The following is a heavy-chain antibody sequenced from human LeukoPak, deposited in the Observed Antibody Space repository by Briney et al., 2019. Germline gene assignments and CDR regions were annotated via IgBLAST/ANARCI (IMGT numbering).Heavy chain of an antibody. D-gene: IGHD1-26*01. CDR2: ISSNGGST. CDR1: GFTFSSYA. Sequence: GSQRLSCAASGFTFSSYAMHWVRQAPGKGLEYVSAISSNGGSTYYANSVKGRFTISRDNSKNTLYLQMGSLRAEDMAVYYCARETVGAIVTWGQGTLVTVSS. CDR3: ARETVGAIVT. V-gene: IGHV3-64*01. J-gene: IGHJ5*02.